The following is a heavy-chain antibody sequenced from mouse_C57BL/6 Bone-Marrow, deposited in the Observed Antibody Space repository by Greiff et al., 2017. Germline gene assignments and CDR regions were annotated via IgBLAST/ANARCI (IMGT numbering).Heavy chain of an antibody. J-gene: IGHJ4*01. D-gene: IGHD2-2*01. CDR3: ARWLPPYAMGY. CDR2: IHPNSGST. V-gene: IGHV1-64*01. CDR1: GYTFTSYW. Sequence: QVQLQQPGAELVKPGASVKLSCKASGYTFTSYWMHWVKQRPGQGLEWIGMIHPNSGSTKYNEKFQSKATLTVDKSSSTAYMQLSSLTSEDSAVYYCARWLPPYAMGYWGQGTSVTVSS.